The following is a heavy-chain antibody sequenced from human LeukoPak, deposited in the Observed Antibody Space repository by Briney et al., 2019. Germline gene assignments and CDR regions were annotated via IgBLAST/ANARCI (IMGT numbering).Heavy chain of an antibody. CDR3: ARECAIFGVRYYYMAV. D-gene: IGHD3-3*01. J-gene: IGHJ6*03. CDR1: GGSISSYY. Sequence: SETLSLTCTVSGGSISSYYWSWIRQPPGKGLEWIGYIYYSGSTNYNPSLKSRVTISVDTSKNQFSLKLSSVTAADTAVYYCARECAIFGVRYYYMAVWGKRTTVTVSS. CDR2: IYYSGST. V-gene: IGHV4-59*01.